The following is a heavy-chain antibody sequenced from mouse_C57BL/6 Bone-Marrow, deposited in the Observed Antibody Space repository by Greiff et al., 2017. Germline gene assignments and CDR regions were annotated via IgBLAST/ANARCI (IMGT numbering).Heavy chain of an antibody. CDR2: IDPENGDT. Sequence: EVKLQESGAELVRPGASVKLSCTASGFNIKDDYMHWVKQRPEQGLEWIGWIDPENGDTEYASKFQGKAPITVDSSSNTAYLQLSSLTSEDTAVYYCTRIAYWGQGTLVTVSA. CDR1: GFNIKDDY. J-gene: IGHJ3*01. V-gene: IGHV14-4*01. CDR3: TRIAY.